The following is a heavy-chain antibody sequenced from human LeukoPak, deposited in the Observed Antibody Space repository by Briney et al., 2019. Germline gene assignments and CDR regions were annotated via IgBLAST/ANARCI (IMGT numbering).Heavy chain of an antibody. CDR1: GFTFSSYA. Sequence: PGGSLRLSCTASGFTFSSYAMKWVRQAPGKGLEWVSTISGSDGSTYYADSVKGRFTISRDNSKNTLYLQMNSLRVEDTAVYYCAKDITHRPGGSDYWGQGTLVTVSS. D-gene: IGHD3-16*01. CDR2: ISGSDGST. V-gene: IGHV3-23*01. J-gene: IGHJ4*02. CDR3: AKDITHRPGGSDY.